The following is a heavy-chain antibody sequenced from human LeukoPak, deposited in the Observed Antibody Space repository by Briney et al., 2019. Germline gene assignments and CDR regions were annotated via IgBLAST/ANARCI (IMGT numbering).Heavy chain of an antibody. CDR1: GFTFSSYS. Sequence: GGSLRLSCAASGFTFSSYSMNWVRQAPGKGLEWVSYISSSSSTIYYADSVKGRFTISRDNSKNTLYLQMNSLRAEDTAVYYCAKNLWFGVHDAFDIWGQGTMVTVSS. D-gene: IGHD3-10*01. J-gene: IGHJ3*02. CDR3: AKNLWFGVHDAFDI. V-gene: IGHV3-48*01. CDR2: ISSSSSTI.